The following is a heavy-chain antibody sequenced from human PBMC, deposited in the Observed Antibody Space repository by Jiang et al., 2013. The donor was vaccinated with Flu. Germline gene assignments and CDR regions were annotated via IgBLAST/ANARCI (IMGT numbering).Heavy chain of an antibody. Sequence: TVSGGSVSSGSYVLELDPAAPGRTGVDWVYLLQWEHQLQPSLKSRVTISVDMSKNQFSLKLSSVTAADTAVYYCAESLSSSWYAFDYWGQGTLVTVSS. V-gene: IGHV4-61*01. CDR1: GGSVSSGSYV. J-gene: IGHJ4*02. D-gene: IGHD6-13*01. CDR2: LLQWEH. CDR3: AESLSSSWYAFDY.